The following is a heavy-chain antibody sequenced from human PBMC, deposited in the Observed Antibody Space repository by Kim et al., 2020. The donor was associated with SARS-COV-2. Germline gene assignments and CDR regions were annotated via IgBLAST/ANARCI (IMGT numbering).Heavy chain of an antibody. J-gene: IGHJ4*02. V-gene: IGHV3-30*18. Sequence: GGSLRLSCAASGFTFTSYGMHWVRQAPGKGLEWVAPISYDGSDKYYADSVKGRFTISRDNSKNTLYLQMDSLRAEDTAIYYCAKDFVSITRVRGVIIKKGGLDYWGQGTLVTVSS. CDR3: AKDFVSITRVRGVIIKKGGLDY. D-gene: IGHD3-10*01. CDR2: ISYDGSDK. CDR1: GFTFTSYG.